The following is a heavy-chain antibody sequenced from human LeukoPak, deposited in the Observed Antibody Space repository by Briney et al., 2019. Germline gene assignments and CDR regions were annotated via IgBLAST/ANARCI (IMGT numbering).Heavy chain of an antibody. D-gene: IGHD3-10*01. CDR1: GFTFSSYS. CDR2: ISSSSSYI. CDR3: ARDRVEDYYGSGRPRGMVV. V-gene: IGHV3-21*01. J-gene: IGHJ6*04. Sequence: GGSLRLSCAASGFTFSSYSMNWVRQAPGKGLEWVSSISSSSSYIYYADSVKGRFTISRDNAKNSLYLQMNSLRAEDTAVYYCARDRVEDYYGSGRPRGMVVWGKGTTVTVSS.